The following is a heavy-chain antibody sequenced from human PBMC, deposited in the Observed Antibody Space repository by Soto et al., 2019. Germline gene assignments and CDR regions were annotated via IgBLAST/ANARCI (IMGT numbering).Heavy chain of an antibody. Sequence: PSETLSLTCAVSGDSISRGGYSWTWIRQPPGKALEWIGNIYDSGSTSYNPSLKSRVTISVDTSKNQFSLRLTSVTAADTAVYFCARGSSSYYDYGMDVWGQGTTVPVYS. CDR2: IYDSGST. J-gene: IGHJ6*02. D-gene: IGHD6-6*01. CDR1: GDSISRGGYS. V-gene: IGHV4-30-2*01. CDR3: ARGSSSYYDYGMDV.